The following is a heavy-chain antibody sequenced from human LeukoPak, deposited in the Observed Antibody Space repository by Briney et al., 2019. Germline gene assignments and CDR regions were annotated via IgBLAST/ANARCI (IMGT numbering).Heavy chain of an antibody. J-gene: IGHJ4*02. D-gene: IGHD3-10*01. CDR2: ISSSSSYI. CDR1: GFTFSSYS. CDR3: APNKIITISDY. V-gene: IGHV3-21*01. Sequence: GGSLRLSCAASGFTFSSYSMNWVRQAPGKGLEWVSSISSSSSYIYYADSVKGRFAISRDNAKNSLYLQMNSLRAEDTAVYYCAPNKIITISDYWGQGTLVTVSS.